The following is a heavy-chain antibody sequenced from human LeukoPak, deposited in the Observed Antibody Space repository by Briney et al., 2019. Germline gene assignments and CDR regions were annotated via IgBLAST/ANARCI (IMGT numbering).Heavy chain of an antibody. CDR3: ARGCSSTSCHTPYYYGMDV. J-gene: IGHJ6*02. D-gene: IGHD2-2*02. Sequence: GSSVKVSCKASGGTFSSYAISWVRQAPGQGLEWMRGIIPIFGTANYAQKFQGRVTITADESTSTAYMELSSLRSEDTAVYYCARGCSSTSCHTPYYYGMDVWGQGTTVTVSS. CDR2: IIPIFGTA. CDR1: GGTFSSYA. V-gene: IGHV1-69*01.